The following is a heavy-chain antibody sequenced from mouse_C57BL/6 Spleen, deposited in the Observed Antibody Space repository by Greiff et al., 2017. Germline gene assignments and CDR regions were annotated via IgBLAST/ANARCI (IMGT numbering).Heavy chain of an antibody. J-gene: IGHJ4*01. CDR2: INPYNGGT. CDR1: GYTFTDYY. Sequence: VQLQQSGPVLVKPGASVKMSCKASGYTFTDYYMNWVKQSHGKSLEWIGVINPYNGGTSYNQKFKGKATLTVDKSSSTAYMELNSLTSEDSAVYYCARCYDYDYYAMDYWGQGTSVTVSS. CDR3: ARCYDYDYYAMDY. V-gene: IGHV1-19*01. D-gene: IGHD2-4*01.